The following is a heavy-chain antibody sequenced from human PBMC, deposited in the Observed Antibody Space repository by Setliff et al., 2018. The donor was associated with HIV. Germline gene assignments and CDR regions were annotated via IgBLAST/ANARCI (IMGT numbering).Heavy chain of an antibody. V-gene: IGHV1-46*01. D-gene: IGHD3-9*01. CDR2: INPSGGST. Sequence: ASVKVSCKASGYTFTGYYMHWVRQAPGQGLEWMGIINPSGGSTSYAQKFQGRVTMTRDTSISTAYMELSRLRSDDAAVYYCARDWRLRYFDWLYSGMDVWGQGTTVTVSS. CDR1: GYTFTGYY. CDR3: ARDWRLRYFDWLYSGMDV. J-gene: IGHJ6*02.